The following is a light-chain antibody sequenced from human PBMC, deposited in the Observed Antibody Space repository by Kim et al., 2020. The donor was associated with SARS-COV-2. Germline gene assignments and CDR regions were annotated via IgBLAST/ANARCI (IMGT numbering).Light chain of an antibody. CDR1: QIVTNSY. J-gene: IGKJ2*01. V-gene: IGKV3-20*01. CDR2: GAT. Sequence: LSPGERATLSCKASQIVTNSYLAWYQQKPGQAPRLLMFGATTRATGVPVRFSGSGSGTDFTFTISRLEPEDFAVYYCQQYSSSPTTFGQGTKLEI. CDR3: QQYSSSPTT.